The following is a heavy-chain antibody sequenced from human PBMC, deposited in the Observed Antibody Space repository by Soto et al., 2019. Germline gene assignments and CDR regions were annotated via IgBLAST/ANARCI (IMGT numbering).Heavy chain of an antibody. J-gene: IGHJ6*02. CDR1: GFTFSSYW. CDR2: INSDGSST. CDR3: ASHINYYGSGYYYYGMDV. V-gene: IGHV3-74*01. Sequence: GGSLRLSCAASGFTFSSYWMHWVRQAPGKGLVWVSRINSDGSSTSYADSVKGRFTISRDNAKNTLYLQMNSLRAEDTAVYYCASHINYYGSGYYYYGMDVWGQGTTVTVSS. D-gene: IGHD3-10*01.